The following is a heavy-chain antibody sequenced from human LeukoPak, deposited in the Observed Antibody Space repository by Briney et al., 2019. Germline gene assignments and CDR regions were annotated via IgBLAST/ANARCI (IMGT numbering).Heavy chain of an antibody. CDR3: ARGQGGSGYYY. CDR1: GGSISNYC. Sequence: SETLSLTCTVSGGSISNYCWSWIRQPPGKGLEWIGFIYYSGSTNYNPSLKSRVTISVDTSKNQFSLRLTSVTAADTAIYYCARGQGGSGYYYWGQGTLVTVSS. V-gene: IGHV4-59*01. CDR2: IYYSGST. J-gene: IGHJ4*02. D-gene: IGHD3-22*01.